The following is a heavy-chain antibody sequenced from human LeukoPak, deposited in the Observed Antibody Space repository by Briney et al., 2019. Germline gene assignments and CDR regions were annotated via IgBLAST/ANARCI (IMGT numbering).Heavy chain of an antibody. D-gene: IGHD3-10*01. V-gene: IGHV5-51*01. Sequence: GESLKISCKGSGYSFTSYWIGWVRQMPGKGLEWMGIIYPGDSETRYSPSFQGQVTISVDKSISTAYLQWSSLKASDTAMYFCARQRSYYVDYWGQGTLVTVSS. CDR1: GYSFTSYW. CDR3: ARQRSYYVDY. J-gene: IGHJ4*02. CDR2: IYPGDSET.